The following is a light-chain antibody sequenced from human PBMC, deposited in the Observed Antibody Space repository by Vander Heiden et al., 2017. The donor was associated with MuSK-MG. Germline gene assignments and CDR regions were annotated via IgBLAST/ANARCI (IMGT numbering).Light chain of an antibody. J-gene: IGLJ2*01. CDR3: QSYDSSNPVI. Sequence: FMLTPPHSVSESPWKTVTISCTRSSGSMASNYVQWYQQRPGSSPTTVIYEDNQRPSGVPDRFSGSIDSSSNSASLTISGLKTEDEADYYCQSYDSSNPVIFGGGTKLTVL. V-gene: IGLV6-57*01. CDR2: EDN. CDR1: SGSMASNY.